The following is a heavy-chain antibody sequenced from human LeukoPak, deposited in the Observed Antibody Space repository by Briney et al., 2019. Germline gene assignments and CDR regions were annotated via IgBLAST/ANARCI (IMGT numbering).Heavy chain of an antibody. V-gene: IGHV4-59*08. J-gene: IGHJ3*02. D-gene: IGHD5-18*01. CDR1: GGSINSYY. CDR3: ARHRGYSYGYDAFDI. Sequence: SETLSLTCTVSGGSINSYYWSWIRQPPGKGLEWTGYIYYSGSTNYNPSLKSRVTISVDTSKNQFSLKLSSVTAADTAVYYCARHRGYSYGYDAFDIWGQGTMVTVSS. CDR2: IYYSGST.